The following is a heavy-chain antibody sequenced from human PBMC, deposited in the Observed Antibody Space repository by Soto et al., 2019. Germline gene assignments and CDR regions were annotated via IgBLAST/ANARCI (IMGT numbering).Heavy chain of an antibody. Sequence: SVKVSCKASGGTFSSYAISWVRQAPGQGLEWMGGIIPIFGTANYAQKFQGRVTITADESTSTAYMELSSLRSEDTAVYYCARDRSIMITFGGVIVPTDQTSYSSDYWGQGTLVTVSS. V-gene: IGHV1-69*13. D-gene: IGHD3-16*02. J-gene: IGHJ4*02. CDR1: GGTFSSYA. CDR3: ARDRSIMITFGGVIVPTDQTSYSSDY. CDR2: IIPIFGTA.